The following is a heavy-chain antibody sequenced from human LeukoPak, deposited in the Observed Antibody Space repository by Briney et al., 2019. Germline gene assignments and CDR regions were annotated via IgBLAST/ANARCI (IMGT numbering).Heavy chain of an antibody. Sequence: SETLSLTCTVSGGSISSYYWSWIRQPPGKGLEWIGYIYYSGSTNYNPSLKSRVTISVDTSKNQFSLKLSSVTAADTAVYYCASEDDSSGYCADYWGQGTLVTVSS. CDR2: IYYSGST. CDR1: GGSISSYY. CDR3: ASEDDSSGYCADY. D-gene: IGHD3-22*01. V-gene: IGHV4-59*08. J-gene: IGHJ4*02.